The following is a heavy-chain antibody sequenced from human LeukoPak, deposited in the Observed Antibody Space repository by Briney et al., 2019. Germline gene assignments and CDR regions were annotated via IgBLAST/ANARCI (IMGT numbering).Heavy chain of an antibody. CDR2: IYYSGST. J-gene: IGHJ4*02. D-gene: IGHD2-8*01. V-gene: IGHV4-39*01. CDR1: GGSISSSSYY. CDR3: ARPHCTDGVCYLVDY. Sequence: SKTLSLTCTVSGGSISSSSYYWGWIRQPPGKGLEWIGNIYYSGSTDYNPSLKSRVTMSVDTSKNQFSLKLSSVTAADTAVYYCARPHCTDGVCYLVDYWGQGTLVTVSS.